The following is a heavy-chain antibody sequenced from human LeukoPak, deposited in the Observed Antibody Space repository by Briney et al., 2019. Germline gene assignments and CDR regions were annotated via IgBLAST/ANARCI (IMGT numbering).Heavy chain of an antibody. V-gene: IGHV4-4*07. CDR3: ARDVGYCSGGSCGFDY. CDR1: GGYISSYY. D-gene: IGHD2-15*01. J-gene: IGHJ4*02. Sequence: SETLSLTCTVSGGYISSYYWSWIRQPAGKGLVWIGRIYTSGSTNYNPSLKSRVTMSIDTSKNQFSLKLSSVTAADTAVYFCARDVGYCSGGSCGFDYWGQGTLVTVSS. CDR2: IYTSGST.